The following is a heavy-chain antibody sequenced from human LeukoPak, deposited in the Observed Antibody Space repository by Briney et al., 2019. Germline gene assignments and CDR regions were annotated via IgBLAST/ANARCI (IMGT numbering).Heavy chain of an antibody. Sequence: PSETLSLTCTVSGGSISSYYWSWIRQPPGKGLEWIGYIYYSGSTNYNPSLKSRVTISVDTSKNQFSLKLSSVTAADTAVYYCGRAPRDYGSGSYLYYYFDYWGQGTLVTVSS. V-gene: IGHV4-59*01. J-gene: IGHJ4*02. CDR2: IYYSGST. CDR3: GRAPRDYGSGSYLYYYFDY. D-gene: IGHD3-10*01. CDR1: GGSISSYY.